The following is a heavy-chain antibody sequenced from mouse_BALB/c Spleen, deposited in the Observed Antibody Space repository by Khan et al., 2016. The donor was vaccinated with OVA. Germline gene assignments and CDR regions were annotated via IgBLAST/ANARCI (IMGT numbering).Heavy chain of an antibody. CDR2: IDPANGNT. V-gene: IGHV14-3*02. Sequence: VQLKESGAELVKPGASVKLSCTASGFNIKDTYMHWVKQRPEQGLEWIGRIDPANGNTKYDPKFQGKATITEDTSSNTAYLQLSSLTSEDTAVYYCTKYYWDVFAYWGQGTLVTVSA. J-gene: IGHJ3*01. D-gene: IGHD4-1*01. CDR1: GFNIKDTY. CDR3: TKYYWDVFAY.